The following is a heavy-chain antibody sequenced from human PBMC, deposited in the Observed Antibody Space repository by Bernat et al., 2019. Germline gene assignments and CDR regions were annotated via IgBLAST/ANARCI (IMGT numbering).Heavy chain of an antibody. J-gene: IGHJ6*02. Sequence: QVQLQESGPGLVKPSQTLSLTCTVSGGSISSGSYYWSWIRQSAGKGLEWIGRIYTSGSTNYSPSLKSRVPMSVDTSKKQVSLKLNSVTAADTAVYYCARGNDYFGMDVWGQGTTVTVSS. CDR1: GGSISSGSYY. CDR3: ARGNDYFGMDV. V-gene: IGHV4-61*02. CDR2: IYTSGST.